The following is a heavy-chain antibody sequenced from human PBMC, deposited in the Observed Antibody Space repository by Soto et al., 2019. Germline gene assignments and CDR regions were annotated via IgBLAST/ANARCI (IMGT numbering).Heavy chain of an antibody. CDR1: GGSIRGHY. V-gene: IGHV4-59*11. CDR3: ARDPDWKNKYYMDV. Sequence: QVLLQESGPGLVKPSETLSLTCTVSGGSIRGHYWSWIRQPPGKGLEWVGYISYTGSTNYNPSLKSRATISADTSKNLFSLRLSSVTAADTAIYYCARDPDWKNKYYMDVWGKGTTVTVSS. J-gene: IGHJ6*03. CDR2: ISYTGST. D-gene: IGHD1-1*01.